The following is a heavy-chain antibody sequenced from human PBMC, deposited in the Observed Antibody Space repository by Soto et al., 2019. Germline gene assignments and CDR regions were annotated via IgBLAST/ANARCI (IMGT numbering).Heavy chain of an antibody. CDR2: IIPILGIA. J-gene: IGHJ4*02. CDR3: ASSLMIVVAGGRSDY. CDR1: GGTFSSYT. Sequence: ASVKVSCKASGGTFSSYTISWVRQAPGQGLEWMGRIIPILGIANYAQKFQGRVTITADKSTSTAYMELSSLRSEDTAVYYCASSLMIVVAGGRSDYWGQGTLVTVSS. V-gene: IGHV1-69*02. D-gene: IGHD3-22*01.